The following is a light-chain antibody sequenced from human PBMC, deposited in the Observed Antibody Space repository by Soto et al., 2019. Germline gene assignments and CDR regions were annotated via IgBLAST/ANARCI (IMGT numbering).Light chain of an antibody. J-gene: IGKJ5*01. CDR2: GAS. V-gene: IGKV3-15*01. CDR1: QSVASH. Sequence: EIVMTQSPATLSVSPGESPTLSCRASQSVASHLAWYQQKPGQAPRLLIFGASVRATGIPARFSGSGSGTEFVLTIDSLQSEDFAVYYCHQYNDWRSITFGQGTRLEI. CDR3: HQYNDWRSIT.